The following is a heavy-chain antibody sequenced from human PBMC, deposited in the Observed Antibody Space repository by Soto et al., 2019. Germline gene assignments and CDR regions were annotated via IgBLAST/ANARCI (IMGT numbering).Heavy chain of an antibody. CDR2: ISYDGSNK. CDR1: GFTFSSYG. CDR3: AKDPYSGWSSGGFDY. J-gene: IGHJ4*02. D-gene: IGHD6-19*01. V-gene: IGHV3-30*18. Sequence: PGGSLRLSCAASGFTFSSYGMHWVRQAPGKGLEWVAVISYDGSNKYYADSVKGRFTISRDNSKNTLYLQMNSLRAEDTAVYYCAKDPYSGWSSGGFDYWGQGTLVTVSS.